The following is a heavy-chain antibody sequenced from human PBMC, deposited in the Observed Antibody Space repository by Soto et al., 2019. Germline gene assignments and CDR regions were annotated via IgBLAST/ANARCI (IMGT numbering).Heavy chain of an antibody. V-gene: IGHV4-59*08. D-gene: IGHD3-10*01. CDR2: VHHSWGS. J-gene: IGHJ6*02. Sequence: QVQLQESGPGLVKPSETLSLSCTVSGGSISSYYWSWFRQSPGKRMEWIGYVHHSWGSSYNPSLQSRVAISLDTSKSKFSLKVTSVTAPDTAVYYCARQGFGPLHGLVDVWGQGTTVTVSS. CDR1: GGSISSYY. CDR3: ARQGFGPLHGLVDV.